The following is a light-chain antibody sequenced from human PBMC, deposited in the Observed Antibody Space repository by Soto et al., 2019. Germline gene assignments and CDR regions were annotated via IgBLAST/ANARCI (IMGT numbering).Light chain of an antibody. J-gene: IGLJ2*01. CDR3: HVWDSDANHVV. Sequence: SYELTQPPSVSVAPGMTARITCGGNEIGSKSVHWYQQKPGQAPVLVIYYEIDRPSGIPERFSGSNSGNTATLTITRVDAGDEADYYCHVWDSDANHVVFGGGTKLTVL. V-gene: IGLV3-21*01. CDR2: YEI. CDR1: EIGSKS.